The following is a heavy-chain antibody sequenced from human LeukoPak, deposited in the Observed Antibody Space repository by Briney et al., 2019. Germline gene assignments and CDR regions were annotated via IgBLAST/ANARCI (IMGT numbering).Heavy chain of an antibody. Sequence: TSETLSLTCTVSRGSISSYYWSWIRQPAGKGLEWIGRIYTSGSTNYNPSLKSRVTMSVDTSKNQFSLKLSSVTAADTAVYYCARDLVGATTSPFDYWGQGTLVTVSS. V-gene: IGHV4-4*07. J-gene: IGHJ4*02. CDR3: ARDLVGATTSPFDY. CDR1: RGSISSYY. CDR2: IYTSGST. D-gene: IGHD1-26*01.